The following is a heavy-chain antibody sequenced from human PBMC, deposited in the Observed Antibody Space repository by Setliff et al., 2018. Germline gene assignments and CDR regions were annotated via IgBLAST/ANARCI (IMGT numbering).Heavy chain of an antibody. J-gene: IGHJ5*02. CDR2: IYYSGST. CDR1: GGSISSHY. CDR3: ARRKTAMVTGGWFDP. D-gene: IGHD5-18*01. V-gene: IGHV4-59*11. Sequence: PSETLSLTCTVSGGSISSHYWSWIRQPPGKGLEWIGSIYYSGSTNYNPSLKSRVTISVDTSKNQVSLKLRSEDTAVYYCARRKTAMVTGGWFDPWGQGTLVTVSS.